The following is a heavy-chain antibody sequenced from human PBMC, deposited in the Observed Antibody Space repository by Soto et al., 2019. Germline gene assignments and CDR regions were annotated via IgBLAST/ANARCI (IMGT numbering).Heavy chain of an antibody. V-gene: IGHV4-31*03. CDR2: IYYSGST. D-gene: IGHD3-22*01. CDR3: AREHPKNYYDSSGYYEIDC. Sequence: SETLSLTCTVSGGSISSGGYYWSWIRQHPGKGLEWIGYIYYSGSTYYNPSLKSRVTISVDTSKNQFSLKLSSVTAADTAVYYCAREHPKNYYDSSGYYEIDCWGQGTLVTVSS. J-gene: IGHJ4*02. CDR1: GGSISSGGYY.